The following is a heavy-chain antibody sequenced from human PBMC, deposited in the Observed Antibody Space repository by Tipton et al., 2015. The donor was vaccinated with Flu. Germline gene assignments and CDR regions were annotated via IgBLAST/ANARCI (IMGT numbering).Heavy chain of an antibody. Sequence: TLSLTCSVSGDSIGSDYYWGWIRQPPERGLEWIGNIHKTGTIYFNTSLTGRVSISVDTSKNQFSLRLTSVTAADTAVYYCARARAPYYYYAMDVWGQGTTVTVSS. V-gene: IGHV4-38-2*02. CDR2: IHKTGTI. CDR3: ARARAPYYYYAMDV. J-gene: IGHJ6*02. CDR1: GDSIGSDYY.